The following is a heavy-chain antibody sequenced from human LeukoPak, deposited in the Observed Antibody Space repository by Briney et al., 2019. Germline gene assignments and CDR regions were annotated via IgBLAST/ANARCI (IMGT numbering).Heavy chain of an antibody. CDR1: GYTFIGHY. J-gene: IGHJ4*02. CDR2: MNPDSGGT. V-gene: IGHV1-18*04. D-gene: IGHD6-6*01. Sequence: ASVKVSCKASGYTFIGHYIHWVRQAPGQGLEWMGWMNPDSGGTNYAQKLQGRVTMTTDTSTSTAYMELRSLRSDDTAVYYCARGVGSSSSDYWGQGTLVTVSS. CDR3: ARGVGSSSSDY.